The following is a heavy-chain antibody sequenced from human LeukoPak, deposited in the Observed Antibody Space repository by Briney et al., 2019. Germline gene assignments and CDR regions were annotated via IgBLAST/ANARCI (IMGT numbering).Heavy chain of an antibody. V-gene: IGHV3-20*04. CDR3: AKLIKLSGSSHVDY. CDR2: INWNGGST. CDR1: GFTFDDYG. J-gene: IGHJ4*02. Sequence: PGGSLRLSCAASGFTFDDYGMSWVRQAPGKGLEWVSGINWNGGSTGYADSVKGRFTISRDNAKNSLYLQMNSLRVEDTAVYYCAKLIKLSGSSHVDYWGQGTLVTVSS. D-gene: IGHD1-26*01.